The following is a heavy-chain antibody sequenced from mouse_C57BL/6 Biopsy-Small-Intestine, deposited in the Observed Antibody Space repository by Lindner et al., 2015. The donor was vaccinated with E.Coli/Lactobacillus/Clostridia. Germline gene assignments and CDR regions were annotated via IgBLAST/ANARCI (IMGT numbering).Heavy chain of an antibody. CDR3: ARQIYYGNFGFAY. J-gene: IGHJ3*01. V-gene: IGHV14-3*01. CDR1: GFNIKDDY. Sequence: VQLQESGAELVRPGASVKLSCTASGFNIKDDYMHWVKQRPEQGLEWIGRIDPANGNTKYAPKFQDKATMTADTSSNTAYLQLSSLTSEDTAVYYCARQIYYGNFGFAYVGPRGSGHCLC. D-gene: IGHD2-1*01. CDR2: IDPANGNT.